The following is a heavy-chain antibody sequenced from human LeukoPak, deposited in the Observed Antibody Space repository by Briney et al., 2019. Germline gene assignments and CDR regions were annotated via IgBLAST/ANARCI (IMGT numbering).Heavy chain of an antibody. V-gene: IGHV4-4*09. Sequence: SETLSLTCTVSGDSISNYYWTWIRQPPGKGLEWIGYIYTSGSTNYNPSLKSRVTISVDTSKNQFSLKLSSVTAADTAVYYCARRPASTSCCRFDYWGQGILVTVSS. CDR1: GDSISNYY. J-gene: IGHJ4*02. CDR2: IYTSGST. D-gene: IGHD2-2*01. CDR3: ARRPASTSCCRFDY.